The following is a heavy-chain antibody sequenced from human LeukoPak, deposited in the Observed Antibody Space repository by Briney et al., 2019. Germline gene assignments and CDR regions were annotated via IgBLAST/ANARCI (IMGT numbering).Heavy chain of an antibody. D-gene: IGHD3-9*01. CDR2: INHSGST. V-gene: IGHV4-34*01. J-gene: IGHJ6*03. CDR1: GVSFSGYY. CDR3: ARKFLRYFDWLLPSTTGYMDV. Sequence: SETLSLTCAVYGVSFSGYYWSWIRQPPGKGLEWIGEINHSGSTNYNPSLKSRVTISVDTSKNQFSLKLSSATAADTAVYYCARKFLRYFDWLLPSTTGYMDVWGKGTTVTVSS.